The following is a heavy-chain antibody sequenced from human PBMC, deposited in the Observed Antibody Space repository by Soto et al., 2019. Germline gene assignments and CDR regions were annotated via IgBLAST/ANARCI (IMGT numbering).Heavy chain of an antibody. CDR3: ARALYYDYIWGSYRYSHFDY. Sequence: QVQLQQWGAGLLKPSETLSLTCAVYGGSFSGYYWSWIRQPPGKGLEWIGEINHSGSTNYNPSLKSRVPISVDTSKNQFSLKLSSVTAADTAVYYCARALYYDYIWGSYRYSHFDYWGQGTLVTVSS. V-gene: IGHV4-34*01. J-gene: IGHJ4*02. CDR2: INHSGST. CDR1: GGSFSGYY. D-gene: IGHD3-16*02.